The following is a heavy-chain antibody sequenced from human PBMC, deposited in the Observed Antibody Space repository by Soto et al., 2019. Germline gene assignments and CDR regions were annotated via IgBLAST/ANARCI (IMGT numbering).Heavy chain of an antibody. CDR2: IKQDGSEK. J-gene: IGHJ5*02. CDR1: GFTFSSYW. CDR3: ARDRGGVVGEDNWFDP. V-gene: IGHV3-7*01. D-gene: IGHD2-2*01. Sequence: GGSLSLSCAASGFTFSSYWMSWVRQAPGKGLEWVANIKQDGSEKYYVDSVKGRFTISRDNAKNSLYLQMNSLRAEDTAVYYCARDRGGVVGEDNWFDPWGQGTLVTVSS.